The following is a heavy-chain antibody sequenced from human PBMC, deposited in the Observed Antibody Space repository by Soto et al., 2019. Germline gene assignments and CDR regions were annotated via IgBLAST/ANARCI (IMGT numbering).Heavy chain of an antibody. D-gene: IGHD2-21*01. Sequence: PSETLSLTCTVSGDSISPYYWSWIRQPPGKGLEWTGYIYYSGSTNYNPPLKSRVTISVDTSKNQFSLRLSSVTAADTAVYYCARSGDWSSSFDYWGQGTLVTVSS. CDR2: IYYSGST. CDR1: GDSISPYY. J-gene: IGHJ4*02. CDR3: ARSGDWSSSFDY. V-gene: IGHV4-59*01.